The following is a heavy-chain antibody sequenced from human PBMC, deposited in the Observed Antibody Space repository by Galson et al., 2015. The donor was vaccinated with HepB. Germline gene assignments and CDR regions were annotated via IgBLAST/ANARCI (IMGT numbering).Heavy chain of an antibody. J-gene: IGHJ4*02. Sequence: SCAASGFTFSSYGMHWVRQAPGKGLEWVALIQYDGNKKYYADSVKGRFTISRDNSENTLHLQMNSLRAEDTAVYYCAKEYNIMVRGVIKNPQYWGQGTLVTVSS. V-gene: IGHV3-30*02. CDR1: GFTFSSYG. D-gene: IGHD3-10*01. CDR3: AKEYNIMVRGVIKNPQY. CDR2: IQYDGNKK.